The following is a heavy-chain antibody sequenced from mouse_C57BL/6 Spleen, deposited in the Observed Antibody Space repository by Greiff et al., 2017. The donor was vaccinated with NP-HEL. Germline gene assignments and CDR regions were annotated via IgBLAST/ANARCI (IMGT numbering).Heavy chain of an antibody. Sequence: VKLVESGPGLVAPSQSLSITCTVSGFSLTSYGVHWVRQPPGKGLEWLVVIWSDGSTTYNSALKSRLSISKDNSKSQVFLKMNSLQTDDTAIYYYARQRIYYDYDDAMDYWGQGTSVTVSS. CDR1: GFSLTSYG. J-gene: IGHJ4*01. V-gene: IGHV2-6-1*01. D-gene: IGHD2-4*01. CDR3: ARQRIYYDYDDAMDY. CDR2: IWSDGST.